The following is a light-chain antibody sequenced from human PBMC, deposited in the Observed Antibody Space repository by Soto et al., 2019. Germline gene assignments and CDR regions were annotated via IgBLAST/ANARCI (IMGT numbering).Light chain of an antibody. J-gene: IGLJ2*01. CDR1: SPNIGAGYD. Sequence: QLVLTQPPSVSGAPGQRVTISCTGSSPNIGAGYDVHWYQQLPGTAPKLLIYGNSNRPSGVPDRFSGSKSGTSASLAITGLQAEDEADYYCQSYDSSLSEVFGGGTKLTVL. V-gene: IGLV1-40*01. CDR2: GNS. CDR3: QSYDSSLSEV.